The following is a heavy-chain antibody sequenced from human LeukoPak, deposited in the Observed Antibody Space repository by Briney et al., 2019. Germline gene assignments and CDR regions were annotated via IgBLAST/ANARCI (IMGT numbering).Heavy chain of an antibody. CDR2: INHSGST. Sequence: SETLSLTCAVYGGSFSGYYWSWIRQPPGKGLEWIGEINHSGSTNYNPSLKSRVTISVDTSKNQFSLKLSSVTAADTAVYYCARVSGRDGYNYQYYFDYWGQGTLVTVSS. D-gene: IGHD5-24*01. V-gene: IGHV4-34*01. J-gene: IGHJ4*02. CDR3: ARVSGRDGYNYQYYFDY. CDR1: GGSFSGYY.